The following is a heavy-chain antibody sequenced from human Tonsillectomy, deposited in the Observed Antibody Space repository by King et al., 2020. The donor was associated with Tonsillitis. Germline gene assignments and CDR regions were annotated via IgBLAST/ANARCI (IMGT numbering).Heavy chain of an antibody. J-gene: IGHJ4*02. CDR1: GFSLSTHGVG. V-gene: IGHV2-5*02. D-gene: IGHD2-21*02. CDR3: AHRQIFVYGDEAFDY. CDR2: IYWDDDK. Sequence: TLKESGPTLVKPTQTLTLTCTLSGFSLSTHGVGVGWIRQPPGKALEWLALIYWDDDKRYSPSLKTRLTITRDTSKNQVVLTMTNMDPVDTATYYCAHRQIFVYGDEAFDYWGQGTLVTVSS.